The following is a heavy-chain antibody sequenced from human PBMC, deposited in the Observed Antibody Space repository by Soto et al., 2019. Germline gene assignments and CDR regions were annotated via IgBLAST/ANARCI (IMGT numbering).Heavy chain of an antibody. Sequence: EVQLVESGGGLVKPGGSLRLSCAGSGFTFSGYSMNWVRQAPGKALEWVSSISSSSNNMYYTDSVKGRFTMSRDNAKNPLDLEMNRLRVDDTAVYYCAGDLASATGTFDYWGQGTLVTVSS. D-gene: IGHD1-1*01. J-gene: IGHJ4*02. CDR3: AGDLASATGTFDY. CDR2: ISSSSNNM. CDR1: GFTFSGYS. V-gene: IGHV3-21*02.